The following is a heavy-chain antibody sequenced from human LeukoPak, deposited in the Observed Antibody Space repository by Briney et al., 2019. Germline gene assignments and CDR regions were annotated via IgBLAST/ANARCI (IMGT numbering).Heavy chain of an antibody. Sequence: SETLSLTCTVSGGSISSSSHYWGWIRQPPGKGLEWIGSIYYSGTTAYNPSLKSRVTISVDTSKNQFSLKLSSVTAADTAVYYCVRWQSGSMFHPPWGHGTLVTVSS. CDR1: GGSISSSSHY. CDR3: VRWQSGSMFHPP. V-gene: IGHV4-39*01. J-gene: IGHJ5*02. CDR2: IYYSGTT. D-gene: IGHD3-10*02.